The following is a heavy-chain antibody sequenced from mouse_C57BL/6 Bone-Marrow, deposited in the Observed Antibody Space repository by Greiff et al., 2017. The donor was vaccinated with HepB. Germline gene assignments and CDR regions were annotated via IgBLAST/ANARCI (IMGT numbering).Heavy chain of an antibody. J-gene: IGHJ4*01. CDR2: IHPSDSDT. Sequence: QVQLKQPGAELVKPGASVKVSCKASGYTFTSYWMHWVKQRPGQGLEWIGRIHPSDSDTNYNQKFKGKATLTVDKSSSTAYMQLSSLTSEDSAVYYCAIKEGMVDYAMDYWGQGTSVTVSS. CDR3: AIKEGMVDYAMDY. D-gene: IGHD2-10*02. CDR1: GYTFTSYW. V-gene: IGHV1-74*01.